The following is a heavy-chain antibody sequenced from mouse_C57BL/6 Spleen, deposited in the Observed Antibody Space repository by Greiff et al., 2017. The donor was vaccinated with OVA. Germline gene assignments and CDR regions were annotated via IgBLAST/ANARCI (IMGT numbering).Heavy chain of an antibody. CDR2: IWSGGST. CDR3: ASETMGAMDY. J-gene: IGHJ4*01. D-gene: IGHD1-1*02. CDR1: GFSLTSYG. V-gene: IGHV2-2*01. Sequence: VKLMESGPGLVQPSQSLSITCTVSGFSLTSYGVHWVRQSPGKGLEWLGVIWSGGSTDSNAAFISRLSISKDNSKSQVFFKMNSLQADDTAIYYCASETMGAMDYWGQGTSVTVST.